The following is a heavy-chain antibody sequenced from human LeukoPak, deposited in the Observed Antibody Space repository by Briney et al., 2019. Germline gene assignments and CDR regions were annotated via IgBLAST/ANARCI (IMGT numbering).Heavy chain of an antibody. Sequence: PGRSLRLSCAASGFTFSSYGMHWVRQAPGKGLEWVSYISSSGSTIYYADSVKGRFTISRDNAKNSLYLQMNSLRAEDTAVYYCARDREWFGESTVLDYWGQGTLVTVSS. J-gene: IGHJ4*02. CDR1: GFTFSSYG. CDR3: ARDREWFGESTVLDY. CDR2: ISSSGSTI. V-gene: IGHV3-48*04. D-gene: IGHD3-10*01.